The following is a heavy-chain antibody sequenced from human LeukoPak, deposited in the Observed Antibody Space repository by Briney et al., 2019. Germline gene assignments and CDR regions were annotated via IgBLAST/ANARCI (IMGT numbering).Heavy chain of an antibody. Sequence: GGSLRLSCAASGFTFSSYAMSWVRQAPGKGLEWVSAISGSGGSTYYADSVKGRFTISRDNSKNTLYLQMNSLRAEDTAIYDCARIGYSSSSLDFWGRGTLVTVSS. CDR2: ISGSGGST. D-gene: IGHD6-6*01. J-gene: IGHJ4*02. CDR1: GFTFSSYA. V-gene: IGHV3-23*01. CDR3: ARIGYSSSSLDF.